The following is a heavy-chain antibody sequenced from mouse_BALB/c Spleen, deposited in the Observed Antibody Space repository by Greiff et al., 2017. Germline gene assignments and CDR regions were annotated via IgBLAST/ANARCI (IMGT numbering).Heavy chain of an antibody. CDR1: GFTFSDYY. D-gene: IGHD2-10*02. J-gene: IGHJ4*01. V-gene: IGHV5-4*02. CDR3: ASEGYGNYPSHAMDY. CDR2: ISDGGSYT. Sequence: DVKLVESGGGLVKPGGSLKLSCAASGFTFSDYYMYWVRQTPEKRLEWVATISDGGSYTYYPDSVKGRFTISRDNAKNNLYLQMSSLKSEDTAMYYCASEGYGNYPSHAMDYWGQGTSVTVSS.